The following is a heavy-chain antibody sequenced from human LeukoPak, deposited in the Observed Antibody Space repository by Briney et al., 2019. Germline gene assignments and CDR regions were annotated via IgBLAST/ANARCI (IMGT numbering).Heavy chain of an antibody. J-gene: IGHJ3*02. V-gene: IGHV4-39*01. CDR3: ATLHYDSSGYFDAFDI. CDR2: MYYTGST. Sequence: SETLSLTCTVSGGSFSSSNYYWGWFRRPPGKGLEGIGNMYYTGSTYHNPSLKSRVTISIDTSKNQFSLKLSSVTATDTGVYYCATLHYDSSGYFDAFDIWGQGIMVTVSS. CDR1: GGSFSSSNYY. D-gene: IGHD3-22*01.